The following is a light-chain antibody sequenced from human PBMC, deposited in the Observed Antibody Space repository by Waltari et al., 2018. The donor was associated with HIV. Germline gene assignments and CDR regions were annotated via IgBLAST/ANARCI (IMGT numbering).Light chain of an antibody. CDR1: SSNIGSNT. J-gene: IGLJ3*02. CDR2: SNK. Sequence: QSVLTQPPSASGTPGQRVTVSCSGSSSNIGSNTVTWFQQLPGTAPKLLIYSNKQRPSGGPDRFSCSKSGTSASLAITGLQAEDEAHYYCAAWDDSLNGWVFGGGTKLTVL. CDR3: AAWDDSLNGWV. V-gene: IGLV1-44*01.